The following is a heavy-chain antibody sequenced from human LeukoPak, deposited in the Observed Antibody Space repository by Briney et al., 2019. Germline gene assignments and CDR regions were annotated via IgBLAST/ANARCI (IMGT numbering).Heavy chain of an antibody. CDR3: ASELGHYNYMDV. V-gene: IGHV4-39*07. Sequence: PSETLSLTCTVSGDSISSSTYYWGWIRQAPGKGLEWIGSIYYSGSTYYNPSLKSRVTISLDMSKNQFSLKVSSVTAADTAVYYCASELGHYNYMDVWGKGTTVTVSS. CDR1: GDSISSSTYY. CDR2: IYYSGST. J-gene: IGHJ6*03. D-gene: IGHD7-27*01.